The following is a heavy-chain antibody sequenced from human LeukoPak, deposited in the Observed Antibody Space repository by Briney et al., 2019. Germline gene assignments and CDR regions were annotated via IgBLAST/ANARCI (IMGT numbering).Heavy chain of an antibody. J-gene: IGHJ6*03. D-gene: IGHD2-2*01. Sequence: ASVKVSCKASGGTFSSYAISWVRQASGQGLEWMGGIIPIFGTANYAQKFQGRVTITADESTSTAYMELSSLRSEDTAVYYCARGGTAPGYCSSTSCQGDYYYMDVWGKGTTVTVSS. V-gene: IGHV1-69*13. CDR3: ARGGTAPGYCSSTSCQGDYYYMDV. CDR1: GGTFSSYA. CDR2: IIPIFGTA.